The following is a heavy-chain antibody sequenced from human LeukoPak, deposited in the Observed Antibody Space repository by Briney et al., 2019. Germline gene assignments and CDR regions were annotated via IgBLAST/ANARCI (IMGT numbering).Heavy chain of an antibody. V-gene: IGHV5-51*01. D-gene: IGHD4-23*01. Sequence: GESLKISCKTSGYSFTGYWITWVRQMPGKGLEWMGIIYPDDSDTTYSPSFQGQVTISADKSINTAYLQWSSLKASDTAMYYCARRDYGGKHFDYWGQGTLVTVSS. CDR3: ARRDYGGKHFDY. CDR2: IYPDDSDT. CDR1: GYSFTGYW. J-gene: IGHJ4*02.